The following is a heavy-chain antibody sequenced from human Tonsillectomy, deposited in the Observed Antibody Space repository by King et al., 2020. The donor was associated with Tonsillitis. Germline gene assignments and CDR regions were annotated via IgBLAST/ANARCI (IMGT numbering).Heavy chain of an antibody. CDR1: GYTFTGYY. CDR2: INPNSGGT. D-gene: IGHD3-22*01. J-gene: IGHJ4*02. V-gene: IGHV1-2*02. CDR3: ARADLEYYYDSSGYPFDY. Sequence: VQLVESGAEVKKPGASVKVSCKASGYTFTGYYMHWVRQAPGQGLEWMGWINPNSGGTNYAQKFQGSVTMTRDTSISTAYMELSRLRSDDTAVYYCARADLEYYYDSSGYPFDYWGQGTLVTVSS.